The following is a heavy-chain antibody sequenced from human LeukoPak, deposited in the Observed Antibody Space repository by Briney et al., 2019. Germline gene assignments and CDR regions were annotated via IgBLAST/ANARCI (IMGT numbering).Heavy chain of an antibody. CDR3: ARHIPYYYDSSGYSDYYYGMDV. CDR1: GGSISSSSYY. CDR2: IYYSGST. V-gene: IGHV4-39*01. D-gene: IGHD3-22*01. J-gene: IGHJ6*02. Sequence: QASETLSLTCTVSGGSISSSSYYWGWIRQPPGKGLEWIGSIYYSGSTYCNPSLKSRVTISVDTSKNQFSLKLSSVTAADTAVYYCARHIPYYYDSSGYSDYYYGMDVWGQGTTVTVSS.